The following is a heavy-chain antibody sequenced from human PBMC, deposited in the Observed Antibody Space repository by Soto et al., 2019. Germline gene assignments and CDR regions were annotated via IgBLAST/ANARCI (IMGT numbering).Heavy chain of an antibody. V-gene: IGHV1-69*01. Sequence: QVQLVQSGAEVKKPGSSVKVSCKASGGTFSSYAISWVRQAPGQGLEWMGGIIPIFGTANYAQKFQGRVTITADESTSTAYMELSSLRSEDTAVYYCARDAAWFGEKRYYYGMDVWGQGTTVTVSS. CDR1: GGTFSSYA. CDR2: IIPIFGTA. J-gene: IGHJ6*02. D-gene: IGHD3-10*01. CDR3: ARDAAWFGEKRYYYGMDV.